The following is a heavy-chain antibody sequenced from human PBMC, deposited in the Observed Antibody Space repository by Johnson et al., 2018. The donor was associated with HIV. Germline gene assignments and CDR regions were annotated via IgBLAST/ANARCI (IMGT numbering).Heavy chain of an antibody. CDR2: IWYDGSNK. Sequence: QMQLVESGGGVVQPGRSLRLSCAASGFTFSSYGMHWVRQAPGKWLEWVAVIWYDGSNKYYADSVKGRFTISRDNSKNTLYLQMNSLRAEDTALHYCARETYYYDSTTYSRGDAFDFWGQGTMVTVSS. CDR1: GFTFSSYG. V-gene: IGHV3-33*01. J-gene: IGHJ3*01. D-gene: IGHD3-22*01. CDR3: ARETYYYDSTTYSRGDAFDF.